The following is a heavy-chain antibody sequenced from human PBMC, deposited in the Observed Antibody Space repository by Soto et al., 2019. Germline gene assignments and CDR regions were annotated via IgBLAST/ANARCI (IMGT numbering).Heavy chain of an antibody. CDR3: ARGRGSCSSFCASDI. CDR1: GFSFSSYT. V-gene: IGHV3-48*01. J-gene: IGHJ3*02. D-gene: IGHD2-15*01. CDR2: ISSSSSGTI. Sequence: LRLSCAASGFSFSSYTMSWVRQAPGKGLEWVSYISSSSSGTIYNADSVKGRFTISRDNAKNSLFLQMNSLRVEDTAVYYCARGRGSCSSFCASDIWGQGTMVTVSS.